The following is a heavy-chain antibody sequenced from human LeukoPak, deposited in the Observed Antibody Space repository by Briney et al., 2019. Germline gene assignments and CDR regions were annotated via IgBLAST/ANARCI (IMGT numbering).Heavy chain of an antibody. J-gene: IGHJ3*02. D-gene: IGHD3-16*01. CDR3: TKQGRQIPFGGVVAIAPFYI. CDR2: IFHDGNT. V-gene: IGHV4-39*01. CDR1: GDSITSSAFY. Sequence: SAETLSLTCTVSGDSITSSAFYWGRIPQAPGKGLEWIGKIFHDGNTQYNPSLKSRARSSVDRSKNQVSLNLSSVAAADTALHYCTKQGRQIPFGGVVAIAPFYICGERTIFTVSS.